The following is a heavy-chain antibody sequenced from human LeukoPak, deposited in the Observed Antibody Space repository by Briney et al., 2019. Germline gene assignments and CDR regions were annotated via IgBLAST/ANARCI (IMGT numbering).Heavy chain of an antibody. Sequence: GGSLRLSCAASGFTFDDYAMHWVRQAPGKGLEWVSGISWNSGSIGYADSVKGRFTISRDNAKNSLYLQMNSLRAEDTAVYYCATRRRRYSSSAAFDYWGQGTLVTVSS. CDR3: ATRRRRYSSSAAFDY. CDR2: ISWNSGSI. D-gene: IGHD6-13*01. V-gene: IGHV3-9*01. CDR1: GFTFDDYA. J-gene: IGHJ4*02.